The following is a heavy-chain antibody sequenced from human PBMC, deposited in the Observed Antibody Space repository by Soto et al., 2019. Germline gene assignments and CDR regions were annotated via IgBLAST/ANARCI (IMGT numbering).Heavy chain of an antibody. CDR1: GGSISNFY. V-gene: IGHV4-59*01. D-gene: IGHD2-8*01. Sequence: SETLSLTCTVSGGSISNFYWSWIRQPPGKGLEWIGYISYSGNTNYNPSLKSRVSISVDTSKNQLSLNPTSVTAADTAVYYCARAPMVLSRSYFDSWGQGTPVTVS. CDR2: ISYSGNT. J-gene: IGHJ4*02. CDR3: ARAPMVLSRSYFDS.